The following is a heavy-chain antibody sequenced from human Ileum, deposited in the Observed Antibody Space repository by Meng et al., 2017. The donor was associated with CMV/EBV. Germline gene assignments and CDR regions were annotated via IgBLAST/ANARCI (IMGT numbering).Heavy chain of an antibody. CDR1: GFPFETYT. V-gene: IGHV3-23*05. Sequence: RLSCATSGFPFETYTMTWVRQAAGKGLDWVAAFERTSNNMYYADSVMGRFTISRDDSKSTLYLQMTSLRVEDTALNYCVKGGWGDDWGQGALVTVSS. J-gene: IGHJ4*02. CDR2: FERTSNNM. D-gene: IGHD3-10*01. CDR3: VKGGWGDD.